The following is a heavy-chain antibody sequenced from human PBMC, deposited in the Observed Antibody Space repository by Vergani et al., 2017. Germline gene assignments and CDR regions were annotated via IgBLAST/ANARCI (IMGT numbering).Heavy chain of an antibody. CDR2: IYTGGST. CDR3: ARDQDDYDILTGYRYWYFDL. CDR1: GGSISSGGYY. Sequence: QVQLQESGPGLVKPSQTLSLTCTDSGGSISSGGYYWSWIRQPAGKGLEWIGRIYTGGSTTYNPSLKSRISISIDTSKNQFSLKLSPGTAADTAIYYCARDQDDYDILTGYRYWYFDLWGRGTLVTVSS. V-gene: IGHV4-61*02. D-gene: IGHD3-9*01. J-gene: IGHJ2*01.